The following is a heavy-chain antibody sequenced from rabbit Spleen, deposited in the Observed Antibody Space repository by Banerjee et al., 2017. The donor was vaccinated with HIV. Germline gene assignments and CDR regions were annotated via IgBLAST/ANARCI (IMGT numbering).Heavy chain of an antibody. CDR1: GFSFSRGYD. J-gene: IGHJ4*01. V-gene: IGHV1S45*01. Sequence: QEQLVESGGGLVQPGASLTLTCTPSGFSFSRGYDMCWVRQAPGKGLEWIGCIYTGNDKTYYASWAKGRLTISKTSSTTVTLQMTSLTVADTATYFCAGRGSAYGYAYGLWGPGTLVTVS. D-gene: IGHD6-1*01. CDR2: IYTGNDKT. CDR3: AGRGSAYGYAYGL.